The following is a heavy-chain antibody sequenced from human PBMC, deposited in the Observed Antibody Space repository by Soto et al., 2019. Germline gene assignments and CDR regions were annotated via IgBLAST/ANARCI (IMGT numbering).Heavy chain of an antibody. D-gene: IGHD6-13*01. J-gene: IGHJ3*02. V-gene: IGHV3-48*01. Sequence: GGSLRLSCAASGFTFSSYSMNWVRQAPGKGLEWVSYISSSSSTIYYADSVKGRFTISRDNAKNSLYLQMNSLRAEDTAVYYCARVGGSWDYGAFDIWGQGTMVTVSS. CDR3: ARVGGSWDYGAFDI. CDR1: GFTFSSYS. CDR2: ISSSSSTI.